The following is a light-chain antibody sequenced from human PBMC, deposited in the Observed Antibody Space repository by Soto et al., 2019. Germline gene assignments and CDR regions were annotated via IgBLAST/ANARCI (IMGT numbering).Light chain of an antibody. CDR1: QSISSL. CDR2: EAS. J-gene: IGKJ4*01. Sequence: DIPMTQSPSTLSAYVGDRVTITCRASQSISSLLAWYQQKPGKAPKLLIYEASTLESGVPSRFSGSGSGTEFTLTISSLQPDDFGTYYCQQYTTFLLTFGGGTKVEIK. CDR3: QQYTTFLLT. V-gene: IGKV1-5*03.